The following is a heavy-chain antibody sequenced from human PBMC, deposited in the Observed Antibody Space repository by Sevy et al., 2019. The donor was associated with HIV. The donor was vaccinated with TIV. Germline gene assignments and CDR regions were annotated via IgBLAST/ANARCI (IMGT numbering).Heavy chain of an antibody. V-gene: IGHV3-23*01. CDR2: ISGSGGST. CDR1: GFTFSSYA. J-gene: IGHJ4*02. D-gene: IGHD6-13*01. Sequence: GGSLRLSCAASGFTFSSYAMSWVRQAPGKGLEWVSAISGSGGSTYYADSVKGRFTISRDNSKNTLYLQMNSLRAEDTAVYYCAKGLSRQLVSLGDYWGQGTLVTVSS. CDR3: AKGLSRQLVSLGDY.